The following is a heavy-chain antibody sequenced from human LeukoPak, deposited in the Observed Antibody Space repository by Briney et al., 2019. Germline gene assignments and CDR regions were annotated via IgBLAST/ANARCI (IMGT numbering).Heavy chain of an antibody. CDR2: ISSSSSYI. D-gene: IGHD6-19*01. Sequence: GGSLRLSCAASGFTFSSYSMNWVRQAPGKGLEWVSSISSSSSYIYYADSVKGRFTISRDNAKNSLYLQMNSLRAEDTAVYYCARDLAPLQWLVRDGDYGGQGTLVTVSS. V-gene: IGHV3-21*01. CDR3: ARDLAPLQWLVRDGDY. CDR1: GFTFSSYS. J-gene: IGHJ4*02.